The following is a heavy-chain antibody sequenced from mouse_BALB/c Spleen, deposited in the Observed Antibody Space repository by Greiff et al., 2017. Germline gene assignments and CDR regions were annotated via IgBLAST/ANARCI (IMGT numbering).Heavy chain of an antibody. CDR2: INPGSGGT. J-gene: IGHJ4*01. Sequence: QVQLKESGAELVRPGTSVKVSCKASGYAFTNYLIEWVKQRPGQGLEWIGVINPGSGGTNYNEKFKGKATLTADKSSSTAYMQLSSLTSDDSAVYFCARCGAYYGNPNAMDYWGQGTSVTVSS. CDR3: ARCGAYYGNPNAMDY. V-gene: IGHV1-54*01. D-gene: IGHD2-10*01. CDR1: GYAFTNYL.